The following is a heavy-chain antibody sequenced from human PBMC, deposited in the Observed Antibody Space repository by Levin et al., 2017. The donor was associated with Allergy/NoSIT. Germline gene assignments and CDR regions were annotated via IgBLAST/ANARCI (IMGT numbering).Heavy chain of an antibody. D-gene: IGHD3-3*01. CDR3: ARGIEYYDFWSGPSLSWFDP. Sequence: GESLKISCAASGFTFSSYWMSWVRQAPGKGLEWVANIKQDGSEKYYVDSVKGRFTISRDNAKNSLYLQMNSLRAEDTAVYYCARGIEYYDFWSGPSLSWFDPWGQGTLVTVSS. CDR1: GFTFSSYW. J-gene: IGHJ5*02. CDR2: IKQDGSEK. V-gene: IGHV3-7*01.